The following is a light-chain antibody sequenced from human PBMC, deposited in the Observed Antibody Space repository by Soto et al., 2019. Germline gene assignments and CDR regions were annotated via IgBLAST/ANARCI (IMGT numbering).Light chain of an antibody. Sequence: DVQMTQSPSSLSAFVGDRVTITCRASQGIAPYLAWFQKKPGKVPKLLIYATSTLQSGVPSRFSGSGSGTDFTLTINSLQPEGVGTYYGQKYNSAPLTFGGGTKVEIK. V-gene: IGKV1-27*01. CDR3: QKYNSAPLT. CDR2: ATS. CDR1: QGIAPY. J-gene: IGKJ4*01.